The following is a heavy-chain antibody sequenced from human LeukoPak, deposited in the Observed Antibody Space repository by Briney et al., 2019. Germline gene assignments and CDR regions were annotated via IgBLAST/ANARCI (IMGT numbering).Heavy chain of an antibody. CDR3: ARDPSRGYSYGRNIDY. V-gene: IGHV1-18*01. CDR2: ISAYNGNT. D-gene: IGHD5-18*01. J-gene: IGHJ4*02. CDR1: GYTFTSYG. Sequence: GASVKVSCKASGYTFTSYGISWVRQAPGQGLEWMEWISAYNGNTNYAQKLQGRVTMTTDTSTSTAYMELRSLRSDDTAVYYCARDPSRGYSYGRNIDYWGQGTLVTVSS.